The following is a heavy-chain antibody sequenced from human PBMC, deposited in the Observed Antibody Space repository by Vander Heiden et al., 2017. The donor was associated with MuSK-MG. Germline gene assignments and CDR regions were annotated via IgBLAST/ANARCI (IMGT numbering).Heavy chain of an antibody. CDR2: IYTSGRT. CDR3: AIEVEGDDADGNWFDP. V-gene: IGHV4-61*02. D-gene: IGHD2-21*02. Sequence: QVQLQESGAFLVKPSPTRSLTFTVSGGPISSGCYDWRCTRQTAGKGLEGIGRIYTSGRTKYNHYRKRRVTISVDTYKNQCPLKRSSVTAADMAVYYCAIEVEGDDADGNWFDPGGQVTMVTVYS. J-gene: IGHJ5*02. CDR1: GGPISSGCYD.